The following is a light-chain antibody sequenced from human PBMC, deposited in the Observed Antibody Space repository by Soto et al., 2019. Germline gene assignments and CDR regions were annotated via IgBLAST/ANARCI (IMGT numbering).Light chain of an antibody. J-gene: IGLJ2*01. CDR1: SSDVGSDNL. Sequence: QSVLTQPASVSGSPGQSITISCTGTSSDVGSDNLVSWYQQHPGKAPKLMIYEGSKRPSGVSNRFSGSKSGNTASLTISGLQPEDEADYYCCSYAGSSTAIFGGGTQLTVL. V-gene: IGLV2-23*01. CDR3: CSYAGSSTAI. CDR2: EGS.